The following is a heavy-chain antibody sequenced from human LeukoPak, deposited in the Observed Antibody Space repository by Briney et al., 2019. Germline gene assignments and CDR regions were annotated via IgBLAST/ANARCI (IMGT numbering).Heavy chain of an antibody. J-gene: IGHJ4*02. CDR3: GRDIATAVEY. Sequence: QSGGSLILSCTASGFTFSSHWMHWVRQAPGKGLVWVSRINSAGISTNYADSVKGRFTISRDNAKNTLYLQMNSLRAEDTAIYYCGRDIATAVEYWGLRTLVTVSS. D-gene: IGHD6-13*01. V-gene: IGHV3-74*01. CDR1: GFTFSSHW. CDR2: INSAGIST.